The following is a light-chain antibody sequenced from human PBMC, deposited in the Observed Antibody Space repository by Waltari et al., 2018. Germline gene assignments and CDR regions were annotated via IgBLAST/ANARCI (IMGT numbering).Light chain of an antibody. CDR3: QQYNSYSYT. V-gene: IGKV1-5*03. CDR1: QSISSW. J-gene: IGKJ2*01. Sequence: DIQMTQSPSTLSASVGDRVTITCRASQSISSWLAWYQHKPGKAPNLLIYKASSLESGVPSRFSGSGSGTEFTLTISSLQPDDFATYYCQQYNSYSYTFGQGTKLEIK. CDR2: KAS.